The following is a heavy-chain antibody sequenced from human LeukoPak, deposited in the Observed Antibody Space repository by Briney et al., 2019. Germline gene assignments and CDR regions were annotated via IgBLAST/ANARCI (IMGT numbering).Heavy chain of an antibody. Sequence: TGGSLRLSCAASGFTFSSYAMSWVRQAPGKGLEWVSAISGRGGSTYYADSVKGRFTISRDNSKNTLYLQMNSLRAEDTAVYYCATDHFYDRSGYDYWGQGTLVTVSS. D-gene: IGHD3-22*01. CDR2: ISGRGGST. CDR1: GFTFSSYA. J-gene: IGHJ4*02. V-gene: IGHV3-23*01. CDR3: ATDHFYDRSGYDY.